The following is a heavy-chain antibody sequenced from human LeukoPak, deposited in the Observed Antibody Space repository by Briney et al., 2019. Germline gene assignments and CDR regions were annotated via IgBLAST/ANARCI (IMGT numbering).Heavy chain of an antibody. D-gene: IGHD3-22*01. Sequence: GGSLRLSCAASGFTFSSYSMNWVRQAPGKGLEWVSYISSSSSTIYYADSVKGRFTISRDNAKNSLYLQMNSLRAEDTAVYYCASTSGYYSHDAFDIWGQGTMVTVSS. CDR1: GFTFSSYS. V-gene: IGHV3-48*01. CDR2: ISSSSSTI. J-gene: IGHJ3*02. CDR3: ASTSGYYSHDAFDI.